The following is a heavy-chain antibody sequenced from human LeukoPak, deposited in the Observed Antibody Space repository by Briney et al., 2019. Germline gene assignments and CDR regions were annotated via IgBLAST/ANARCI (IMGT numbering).Heavy chain of an antibody. Sequence: ASVKVSCKASGCTFTSYDINWVRQATGQGLEWMGWMNPNSGNTGYAQKFQGRVTITRNTSISTAYMELSSLRSEDTAVYYCARVDTAMVKPFDYWGQGTLVTVSS. V-gene: IGHV1-8*03. CDR2: MNPNSGNT. D-gene: IGHD5-18*01. CDR3: ARVDTAMVKPFDY. CDR1: GCTFTSYD. J-gene: IGHJ4*02.